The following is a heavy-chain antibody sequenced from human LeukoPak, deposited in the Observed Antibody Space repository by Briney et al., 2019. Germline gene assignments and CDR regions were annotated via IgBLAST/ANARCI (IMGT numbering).Heavy chain of an antibody. Sequence: GGSLRLSCAASGFTFSSYEMNWVRQAPGKGLEWVSYISSSGSTIYYADSVKGRFTISRDNAKNSLYLQMNSLRAEDTAVYYCGKGPRYFDSGSFAAFDIWGQGTMVTVSS. CDR1: GFTFSSYE. CDR3: GKGPRYFDSGSFAAFDI. CDR2: ISSSGSTI. J-gene: IGHJ3*02. D-gene: IGHD3-10*01. V-gene: IGHV3-48*03.